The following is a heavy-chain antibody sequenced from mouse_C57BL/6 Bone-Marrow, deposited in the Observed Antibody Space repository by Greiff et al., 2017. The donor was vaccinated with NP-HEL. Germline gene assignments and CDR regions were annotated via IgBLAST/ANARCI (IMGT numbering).Heavy chain of an antibody. CDR1: GYTFTSYW. V-gene: IGHV1-69*01. CDR3: ARYPLYRSYYYFDY. J-gene: IGHJ2*01. D-gene: IGHD1-1*01. Sequence: VQLQQSGAELVMPGASVKLSCKASGYTFTSYWMHWVKQRPGQGLEWIGEIDPSDSYTNYNQKFKGKSTLTVDNSSSTAYMQLSSLTSEDSAVYYCARYPLYRSYYYFDYWGQGTTLTVSS. CDR2: IDPSDSYT.